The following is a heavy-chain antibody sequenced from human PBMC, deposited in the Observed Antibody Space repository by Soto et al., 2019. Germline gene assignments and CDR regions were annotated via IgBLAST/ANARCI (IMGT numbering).Heavy chain of an antibody. V-gene: IGHV5-51*01. CDR2: IYPADSDT. CDR1: GYNFSNYW. J-gene: IGHJ4*02. D-gene: IGHD3-22*01. CDR3: VRPDSSGYYVY. Sequence: PXESLKISCKGSGYNFSNYWIGWVRQMPEKGLEWMAIIYPADSDTRYSPSFQGQVTISADKSINTAYLQWSSLKASDTAMYYCVRPDSSGYYVYWGQGTLVTVSS.